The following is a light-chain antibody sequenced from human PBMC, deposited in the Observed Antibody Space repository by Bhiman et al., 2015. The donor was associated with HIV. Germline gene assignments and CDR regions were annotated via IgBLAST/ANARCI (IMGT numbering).Light chain of an antibody. J-gene: IGLJ1*01. Sequence: QSALTQPASVSGSPGQSITISCTGTGSDIAGYNYVSWYQQHPGKAPKLMIYDVSNRPSGVSNRFSGSKSGNTASLTISGLQAEDEADYYCSSLTSSLTYVFGTGTNVTVL. V-gene: IGLV2-14*03. CDR2: DVS. CDR3: SSLTSSLTYV. CDR1: GSDIAGYNY.